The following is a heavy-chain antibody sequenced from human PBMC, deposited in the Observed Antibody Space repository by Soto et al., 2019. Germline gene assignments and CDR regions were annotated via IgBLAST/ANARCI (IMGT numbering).Heavy chain of an antibody. V-gene: IGHV3-15*01. Sequence: GGSLRLSCAASGFTFSNAWMSWVRQAPGKGLEWVGRIKSKTDGGTTDYAAPVKGRFTISREDSKNTLYLQMNSLKTEDTAVYYCATYPTSNDVDYWGQGTLVTVSS. CDR1: GFTFSNAW. D-gene: IGHD4-4*01. CDR2: IKSKTDGGTT. CDR3: ATYPTSNDVDY. J-gene: IGHJ4*02.